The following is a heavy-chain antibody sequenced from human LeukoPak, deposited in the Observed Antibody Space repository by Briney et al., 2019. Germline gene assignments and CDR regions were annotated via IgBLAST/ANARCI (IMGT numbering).Heavy chain of an antibody. Sequence: GASVKVSCKASGGTFSSYAISWVRQAPGQGLEWMGGIIPIFGTANYAQKFLGRVTITTDESTSTAYMELSSLRSEDTAVYYCASCRAPEELDYTMAPSYYYYYMDVWGKGTTVTVSS. V-gene: IGHV1-69*05. D-gene: IGHD3-10*01. CDR2: IIPIFGTA. J-gene: IGHJ6*03. CDR1: GGTFSSYA. CDR3: ASCRAPEELDYTMAPSYYYYYMDV.